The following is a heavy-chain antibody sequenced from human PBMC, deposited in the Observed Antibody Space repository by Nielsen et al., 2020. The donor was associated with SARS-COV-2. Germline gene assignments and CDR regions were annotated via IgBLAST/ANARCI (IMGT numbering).Heavy chain of an antibody. CDR2: ISWNSGSI. V-gene: IGHV3-9*01. CDR3: SSPTVAY. J-gene: IGHJ4*02. D-gene: IGHD4-23*01. CDR1: GFTFDDYA. Sequence: SLKISCAASGFTFDDYAMHWVRQAPGKGLEWVSGISWNSGSIGYADSVKGRFTISRDNAKNSLYLQMNSLRAEDTAVYYCSSPTVAYWGQGTLVTVSS.